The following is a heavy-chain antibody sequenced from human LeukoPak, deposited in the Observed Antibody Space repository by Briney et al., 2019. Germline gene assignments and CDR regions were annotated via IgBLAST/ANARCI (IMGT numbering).Heavy chain of an antibody. V-gene: IGHV3-21*01. CDR3: ARDRPGCLGTFDI. CDR1: GFTFSSYS. J-gene: IGHJ3*02. CDR2: ISSSSSYV. D-gene: IGHD1-1*01. Sequence: PGGSLRLSCAASGFTFSSYSMSWVSHAPGEGLEWVSSISSSSSYVFYADSVKGRFTISRDNARKALYLQKNTLRPEDTAVYDWARDRPGCLGTFDIWGQGTMVTVSS.